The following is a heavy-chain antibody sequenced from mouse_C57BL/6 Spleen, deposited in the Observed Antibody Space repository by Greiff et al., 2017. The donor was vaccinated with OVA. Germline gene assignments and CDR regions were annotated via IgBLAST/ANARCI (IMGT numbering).Heavy chain of an antibody. CDR1: GFTFSDYG. D-gene: IGHD2-5*01. CDR3: ARPGSNYGYFDV. J-gene: IGHJ1*03. Sequence: EVKVVESGGGLVKPGGSLKLSCAASGFTFSDYGMHWVRQAPEKGLEWVAYISSGSSTIYYADTVKGRFTISRDNAKNTLFLQMTSLRSEDTAMYYCARPGSNYGYFDVWGTGTTVTVSS. V-gene: IGHV5-17*01. CDR2: ISSGSSTI.